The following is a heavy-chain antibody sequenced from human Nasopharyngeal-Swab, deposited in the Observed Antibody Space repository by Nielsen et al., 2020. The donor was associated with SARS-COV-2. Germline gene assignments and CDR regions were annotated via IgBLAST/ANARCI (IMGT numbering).Heavy chain of an antibody. CDR3: ARERGRGGIWNYYYYYMDV. Sequence: WIRQPPGKGLEWIGSIYSSGSTYYNPSLKSRVTISVDTSKNQFSLKLSSVTAADTAVYYCARERGRGGIWNYYYYYMDVWGKGTTVTVSS. D-gene: IGHD3-10*01. CDR2: IYSSGST. J-gene: IGHJ6*03. V-gene: IGHV4-39*07.